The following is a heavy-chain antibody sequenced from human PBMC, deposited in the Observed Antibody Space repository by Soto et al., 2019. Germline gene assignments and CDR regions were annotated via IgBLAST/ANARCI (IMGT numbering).Heavy chain of an antibody. CDR3: AKKVNSGPGSQYFDY. V-gene: IGHV3-23*01. D-gene: IGHD3-10*01. CDR1: GFTFSSYS. CDR2: FRTGGDDGTT. Sequence: GGSLRLSCAASGFTFSSYSMSWVRQAPGKGLEWVSGFRTGGDDGTTYYADSVKGRFTVSRDNSKNTLFLQMNSLRAEDTAIYYCAKKVNSGPGSQYFDYWGQGTMVTVS. J-gene: IGHJ4*02.